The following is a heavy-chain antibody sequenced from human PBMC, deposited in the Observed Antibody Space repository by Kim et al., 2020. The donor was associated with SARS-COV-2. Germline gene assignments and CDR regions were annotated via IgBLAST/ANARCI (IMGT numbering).Heavy chain of an antibody. CDR3: ARDLTMTFSGAYYYYGMDV. J-gene: IGHJ6*02. V-gene: IGHV1-46*01. Sequence: ASVKVSCKASGYTFTSYYMHWVRQAPGQGLEWMGIINPSGGSTSYAQKFKGRVTMTRDTSTSTVYMELSSLRSEDTAVYYCARDLTMTFSGAYYYYGMDVWGQGTTVTVSS. CDR1: GYTFTSYY. D-gene: IGHD3-22*01. CDR2: INPSGGST.